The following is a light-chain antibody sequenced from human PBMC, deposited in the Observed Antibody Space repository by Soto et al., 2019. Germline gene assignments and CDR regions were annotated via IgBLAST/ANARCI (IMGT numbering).Light chain of an antibody. V-gene: IGKV1-5*03. CDR1: QSISSW. J-gene: IGKJ1*01. CDR2: KAS. CDR3: QQYNSYSWT. Sequence: DIEITQSPSTLSASVGDTVTVTYRASQSISSWLAWYQQKPGKAPKLLIYKASSLESGVPSRFSGSGSGTEFTLTISSLQPDDFATYYCQQYNSYSWTFGQGTKVDIK.